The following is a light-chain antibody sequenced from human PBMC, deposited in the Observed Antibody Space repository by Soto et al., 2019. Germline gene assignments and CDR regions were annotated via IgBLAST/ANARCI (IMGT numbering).Light chain of an antibody. CDR1: QDITNY. J-gene: IGKJ5*01. V-gene: IGKV1-39*01. Sequence: DIQMTQSPSSLSASVGDRVTITCQASQDITNYLNWYQQKPGKAPKFLIYSVSSLQSGVPSRFSGSGSGTDFTLTINSLQPEDFATYYCQQGYTSSITFGQGTRLEIK. CDR3: QQGYTSSIT. CDR2: SVS.